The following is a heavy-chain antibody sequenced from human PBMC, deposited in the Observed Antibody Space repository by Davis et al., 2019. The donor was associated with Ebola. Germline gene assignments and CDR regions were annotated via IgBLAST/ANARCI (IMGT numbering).Heavy chain of an antibody. J-gene: IGHJ6*02. Sequence: ASVKVSCKASGYTFTSYAMHWVRQAPGQRLEWMGWINAGNGNTKYSQKFQGRVTITADKSTSTAYMELSSLRSEDTAVYYCARAPGGYYDSSGYYDTRSLYYYYYGMDVWGQGTTVTVSS. D-gene: IGHD3-22*01. CDR2: INAGNGNT. CDR1: GYTFTSYA. V-gene: IGHV1-3*01. CDR3: ARAPGGYYDSSGYYDTRSLYYYYYGMDV.